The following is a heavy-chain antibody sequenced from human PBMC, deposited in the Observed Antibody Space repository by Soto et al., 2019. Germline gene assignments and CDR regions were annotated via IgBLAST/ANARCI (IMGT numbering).Heavy chain of an antibody. CDR1: GGSISSYY. J-gene: IGHJ5*02. D-gene: IGHD3-9*01. Sequence: SETLSLTCTVSGGSISSYYWSWIRQPPGKGLEWIGYIYYSGSTNYNPSLKSRVTISVDTSKNQFSLKLSSVTAADTAVYYCARSYDILTGNWFDPWGQGTLVTVSS. CDR2: IYYSGST. V-gene: IGHV4-59*12. CDR3: ARSYDILTGNWFDP.